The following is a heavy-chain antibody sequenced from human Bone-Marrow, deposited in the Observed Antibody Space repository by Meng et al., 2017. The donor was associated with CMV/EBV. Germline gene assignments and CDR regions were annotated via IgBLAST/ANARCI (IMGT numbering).Heavy chain of an antibody. CDR3: AREHPYSNYDPFDY. D-gene: IGHD4-11*01. CDR2: INHSGST. CDR1: GGSFSGYY. J-gene: IGHJ4*02. Sequence: SETLSLTCAVYGGSFSGYYWSWIRQPPGKGLEWIGEINHSGSTNYNPSLKSRVTISVDTSKNQFSLKLSSVTAADTAVYYCAREHPYSNYDPFDYWGQGTRVNGAS. V-gene: IGHV4-34*01.